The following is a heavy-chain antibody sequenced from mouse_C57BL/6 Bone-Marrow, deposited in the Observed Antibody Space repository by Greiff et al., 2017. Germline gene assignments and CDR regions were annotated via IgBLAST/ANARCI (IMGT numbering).Heavy chain of an antibody. CDR1: GYAFSSSW. CDR2: IYPGGGDT. J-gene: IGHJ2*01. Sequence: VQLQQSGPEMVKPGASVKISCKASGYAFSSSWMNWVKQRPGKGLEWIGRIYPGGGDTNYNGKFKGKATLTADKSSSTAYMQLSSLSSEDSAVYFCARSIYYYGNYWGQGTTLTVSS. D-gene: IGHD1-1*01. V-gene: IGHV1-82*01. CDR3: ARSIYYYGNY.